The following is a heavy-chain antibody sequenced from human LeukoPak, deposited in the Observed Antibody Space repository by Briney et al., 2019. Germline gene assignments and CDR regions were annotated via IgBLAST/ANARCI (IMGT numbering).Heavy chain of an antibody. CDR3: ATRIGGGTSYYFDY. J-gene: IGHJ4*02. CDR2: IHTTGST. D-gene: IGHD6-6*01. CDR1: GGSISSYY. V-gene: IGHV4-4*07. Sequence: SETLSLTCTVSGGSISSYYWSWIRQPAGKGLEWIGRIHTTGSTNYNPSLNSRVTMSLDTSKNQFSLKLTTVTAADTAVYFCATRIGGGTSYYFDYWGQGSLVTVSS.